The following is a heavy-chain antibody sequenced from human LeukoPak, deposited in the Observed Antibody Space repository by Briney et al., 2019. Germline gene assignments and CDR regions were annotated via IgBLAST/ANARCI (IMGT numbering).Heavy chain of an antibody. CDR1: GYSFTSYW. V-gene: IGHV5-51*01. CDR3: ARPTLAYCGGDCSNDY. J-gene: IGHJ4*02. CDR2: IYPGDSDT. Sequence: GESLKISCKGSGYSFTSYWIGWVRQMPGKGLEWMGIIYPGDSDTRYSPSFQGQVTISADKSISTAYLQWSSLKASNTAMYYCARPTLAYCGGDCSNDYWGQGTLVTVSS. D-gene: IGHD2-21*01.